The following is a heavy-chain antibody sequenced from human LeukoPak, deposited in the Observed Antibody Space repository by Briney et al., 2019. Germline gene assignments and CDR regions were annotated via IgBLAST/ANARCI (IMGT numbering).Heavy chain of an antibody. CDR3: AKDSGYSTGWLEDWDY. Sequence: GGSLRLSCAASGFTFSSYAMSWVRQAPGKGLEWVSAISGSGGSTYYADSVKGRFTISRDNSKNTLYLQMNSLRAEDTAVYYCAKDSGYSTGWLEDWDYWGQGTLVTVSS. CDR1: GFTFSSYA. D-gene: IGHD6-19*01. J-gene: IGHJ4*02. CDR2: ISGSGGST. V-gene: IGHV3-23*01.